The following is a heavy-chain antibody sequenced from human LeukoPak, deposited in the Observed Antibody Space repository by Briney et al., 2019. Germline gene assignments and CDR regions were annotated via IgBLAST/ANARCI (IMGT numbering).Heavy chain of an antibody. CDR3: ARHPFQYPFDH. J-gene: IGHJ5*02. CDR2: IYHSGHT. D-gene: IGHD4-4*01. CDR1: GASVSSDY. Sequence: SETLSLTCTVSGASVSSDYWSWIRQSPGKGLEWIGYIYHSGHTMSNPSLKSRVSLSPDTSNNQFSLKLSSVTAADTAVYYCARHPFQYPFDHWGQGTVVSVSS. V-gene: IGHV4-59*08.